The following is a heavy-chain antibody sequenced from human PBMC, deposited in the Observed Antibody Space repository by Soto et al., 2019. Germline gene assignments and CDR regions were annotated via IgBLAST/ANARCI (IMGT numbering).Heavy chain of an antibody. Sequence: GGSLRLSCAASGFTFSDYYMSWIRQAPGKGLEWVSYISSSSSYTNYADSVKGRFTISRDNAKNSLYLQMNSLRAEDTAVYYCAREILYGSGSFDYWGQGTLVTVSS. CDR2: ISSSSSYT. CDR3: AREILYGSGSFDY. D-gene: IGHD3-10*01. CDR1: GFTFSDYY. J-gene: IGHJ4*02. V-gene: IGHV3-11*06.